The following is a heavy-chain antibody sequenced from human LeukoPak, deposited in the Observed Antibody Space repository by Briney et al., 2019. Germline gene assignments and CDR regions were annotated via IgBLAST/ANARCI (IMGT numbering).Heavy chain of an antibody. J-gene: IGHJ6*03. Sequence: SETLSLTCTVSGGSISSSSYYWSWIRQPPGKGLEWIGEINHSGSTNYNPSLKSRVTISVDTSKNQFSLKLSSVTAADTAVYYCARQGGVGWNYSYYYYYMDVWGKGTTVTVSS. CDR3: ARQGGVGWNYSYYYYYMDV. CDR1: GGSISSSSYY. V-gene: IGHV4-39*01. CDR2: INHSGST. D-gene: IGHD1-7*01.